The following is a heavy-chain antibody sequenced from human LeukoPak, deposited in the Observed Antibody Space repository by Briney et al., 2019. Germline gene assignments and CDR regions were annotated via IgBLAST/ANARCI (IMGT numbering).Heavy chain of an antibody. CDR2: IKQDGSEK. J-gene: IGHJ3*02. V-gene: IGHV3-7*01. CDR3: ARASHDYGDLLDAFDI. CDR1: GFTFSSYW. Sequence: GGSLRLSCAASGFTFSSYWMSWVRQAPGKGLEWVANIKQDGSEKYYVDSVKGRFTISRDNAKNSLYLQMNSLRAEDTAVYYCARASHDYGDLLDAFDIWGQGKMVTVSS. D-gene: IGHD4-17*01.